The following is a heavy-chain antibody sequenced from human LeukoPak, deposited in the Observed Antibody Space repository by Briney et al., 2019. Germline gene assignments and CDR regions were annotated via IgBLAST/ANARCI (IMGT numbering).Heavy chain of an antibody. CDR1: GFTFSSYG. J-gene: IGHJ4*02. CDR2: IRYDGSNK. CDR3: AKDAARPTSGAPGY. D-gene: IGHD6-6*01. V-gene: IGHV3-30*02. Sequence: GGSLRLSCAASGFTFSSYGTHWVRQAPGKGLAWVAFIRYDGSNKYYADSVQGRFTISRDNSNNALYLQTNSQRAEDTAGYYCAKDAARPTSGAPGYWGQGTLVTVSS.